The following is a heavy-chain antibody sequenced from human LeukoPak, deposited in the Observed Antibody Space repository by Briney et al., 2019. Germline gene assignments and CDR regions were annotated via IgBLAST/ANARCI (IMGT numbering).Heavy chain of an antibody. CDR2: ISGDGAST. CDR1: GFTFAIHA. Sequence: GRSLRLSCAASGFTFAIHAMTWVRQAPGKGLEWVSGISGDGASTHYAESVKGQFTISRDNSQNTLFLQMNSLTVEDTAIYYCAEDSYVSGRPLHTFDVWGQGTMVTVSS. D-gene: IGHD3-10*01. V-gene: IGHV3-23*01. J-gene: IGHJ3*01. CDR3: AEDSYVSGRPLHTFDV.